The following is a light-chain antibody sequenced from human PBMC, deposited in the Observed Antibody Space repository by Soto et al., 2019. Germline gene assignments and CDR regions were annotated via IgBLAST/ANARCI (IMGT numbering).Light chain of an antibody. J-gene: IGKJ4*01. V-gene: IGKV1-5*03. CDR2: KAS. CDR1: QSISSW. Sequence: DIQMTQSPSTLSASVGDRVTITCRASQSISSWLAWYQQKPGKAPKLLIYKASSLESGVPSRFSGSGSGTKYTLTSNSLQSDDLATYYCQQYNSYPRHFGGGTKVEMK. CDR3: QQYNSYPRH.